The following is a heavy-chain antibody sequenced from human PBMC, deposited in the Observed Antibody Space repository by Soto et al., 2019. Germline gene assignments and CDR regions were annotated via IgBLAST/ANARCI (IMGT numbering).Heavy chain of an antibody. V-gene: IGHV4-34*01. Sequence: SETLSLTCAVCGGSFSGYYWRWIRQPPGKGLEWIGEINHSGSTNYNPSLKSRVTIPVDTSKNQFSLKLSSVTAADTAVYYCARDRSGYDFWSGLDYWGQGTLVTVS. CDR3: ARDRSGYDFWSGLDY. CDR1: GGSFSGYY. J-gene: IGHJ4*02. D-gene: IGHD3-3*01. CDR2: INHSGST.